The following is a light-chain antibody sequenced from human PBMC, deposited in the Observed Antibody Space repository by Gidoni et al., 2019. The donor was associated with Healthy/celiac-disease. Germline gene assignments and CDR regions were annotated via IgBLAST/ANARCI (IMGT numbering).Light chain of an antibody. CDR3: QQYGSSPYT. J-gene: IGKJ2*01. CDR1: QSVSSSY. V-gene: IGKV3-20*01. Sequence: EIVLTQSPGTLSLSPGERATLSCRASQSVSSSYLAWYQQKPGQAPRLLIYGASSRATGIPDRCSGSGSGTEFNLTISRLEPEDFAVYYCQQYGSSPYTFGQGTKLEIK. CDR2: GAS.